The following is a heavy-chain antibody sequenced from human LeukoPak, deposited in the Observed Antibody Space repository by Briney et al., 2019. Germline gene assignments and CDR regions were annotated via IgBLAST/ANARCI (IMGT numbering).Heavy chain of an antibody. J-gene: IGHJ4*02. Sequence: ASVKVSCNASGYTVTSYDINGVRQATGQGLEGRGWMNPNSGNTGYAHKLQGRVTMTRNNYISKAYMELSSMRSADTAVYYCARVWREWLENYWGQGPLVTVSS. CDR3: ARVWREWLENY. V-gene: IGHV1-8*01. CDR2: MNPNSGNT. D-gene: IGHD6-19*01. CDR1: GYTVTSYD.